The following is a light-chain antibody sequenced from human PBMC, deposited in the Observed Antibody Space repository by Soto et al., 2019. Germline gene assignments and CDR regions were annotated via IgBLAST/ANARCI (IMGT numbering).Light chain of an antibody. CDR2: AAS. CDR1: QDISNS. V-gene: IGKV1-33*01. Sequence: DIQMTQSPSSLSASVGDRVTITCQASQDISNSLNWYQQKPGEAPKLLIYAASNLETGVPSRFIGSGSGTDFTVTISRLQPEDFATYFCQQYESLPFTFGPGTTVDI. J-gene: IGKJ3*01. CDR3: QQYESLPFT.